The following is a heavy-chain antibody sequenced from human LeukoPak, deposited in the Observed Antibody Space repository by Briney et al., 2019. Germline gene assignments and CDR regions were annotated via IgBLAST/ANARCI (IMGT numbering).Heavy chain of an antibody. Sequence: PGGSLRLSCAASGFTFSSYSMNWVRQAPGKGLEWVSSIISSSSYIYYADSLKGRFTISSDNAKNSLYPQMNSLRYEDTAVNYCSRPPRGYAISSSDFDYWGQGTLVTVSS. CDR3: SRPPRGYAISSSDFDY. J-gene: IGHJ4*02. CDR1: GFTFSSYS. D-gene: IGHD6-25*01. CDR2: IISSSSYI. V-gene: IGHV3-21*03.